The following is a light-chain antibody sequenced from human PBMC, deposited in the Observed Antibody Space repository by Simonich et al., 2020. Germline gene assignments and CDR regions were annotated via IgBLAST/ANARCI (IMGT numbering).Light chain of an antibody. J-gene: IGKJ3*01. CDR2: WAS. V-gene: IGKV4-1*01. CDR3: QQYYSTPLT. CDR1: QSVLYSSNNKNY. Sequence: DIVMTQSPDSLAVSLGERATINCKSSQSVLYSSNNKNYLAWYQQKPGQPPKLLIYWASTRESGFPDRFSCSGSGTDFTLTISSLQAEDVAVYYCQQYYSTPLTFGPGTKVDIK.